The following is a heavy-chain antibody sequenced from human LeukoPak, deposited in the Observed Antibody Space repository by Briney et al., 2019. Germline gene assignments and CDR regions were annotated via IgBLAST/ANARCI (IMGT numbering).Heavy chain of an antibody. J-gene: IGHJ4*02. Sequence: ASVKVSCKASGYTFTNYYIHWVRQAPGQGLEWMGRIIPILGIANYAQKFQGRVTITADKSTSTAYMELSSLRSEDTAVYYCARDVGGSYPDYWGQGTLVTVSS. V-gene: IGHV1-69*04. CDR1: GYTFTNYY. CDR3: ARDVGGSYPDY. D-gene: IGHD1-26*01. CDR2: IIPILGIA.